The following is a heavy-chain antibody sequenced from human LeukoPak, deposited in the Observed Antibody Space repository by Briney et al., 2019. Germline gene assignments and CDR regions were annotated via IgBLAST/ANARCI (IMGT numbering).Heavy chain of an antibody. D-gene: IGHD3-22*01. Sequence: GGSLTLSCAASGFTVGSNTMSWVRQAPGKGLEWVSIIYSGGSTSYADSVKGRFTISRDNSKNTLYLQMNSLRTEDTAVYYCAGGGSYFDISGYYFYWGQGTLVTVSS. J-gene: IGHJ4*02. CDR1: GFTVGSNT. V-gene: IGHV3-66*01. CDR2: IYSGGST. CDR3: AGGGSYFDISGYYFY.